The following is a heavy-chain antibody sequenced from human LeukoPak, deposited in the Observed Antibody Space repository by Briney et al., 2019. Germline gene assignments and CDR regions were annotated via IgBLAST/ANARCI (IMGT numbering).Heavy chain of an antibody. CDR1: GYTFTSYG. D-gene: IGHD3-22*01. J-gene: IGHJ4*02. CDR3: ARDLSRYYYDSSGYYPEGLDY. Sequence: XSVXVSCKASGYTFTSYGISWVRQAPGQGLEWMGWISAYNGNTNYAQKLQGRVTITTDTSTSTAYMELRSLRSDDTAVYYCARDLSRYYYDSSGYYPEGLDYWGQGTLVTVSS. CDR2: ISAYNGNT. V-gene: IGHV1-18*01.